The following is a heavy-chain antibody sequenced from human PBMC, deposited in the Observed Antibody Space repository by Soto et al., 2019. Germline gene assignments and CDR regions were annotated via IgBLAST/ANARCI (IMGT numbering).Heavy chain of an antibody. CDR3: AKDGVPAAKGLLGY. V-gene: IGHV3-30*18. CDR1: GFTFSSYG. J-gene: IGHJ4*02. D-gene: IGHD2-2*01. Sequence: QVQLVESGGGVVQPGRSLRLSCAASGFTFSSYGMHWVRQAPGKGLEWVAVISYDGSNKYYADSVKGRFTISRDNSKNTLYLQMNSLRAEDTAVYYCAKDGVPAAKGLLGYWGQGTLVTVSS. CDR2: ISYDGSNK.